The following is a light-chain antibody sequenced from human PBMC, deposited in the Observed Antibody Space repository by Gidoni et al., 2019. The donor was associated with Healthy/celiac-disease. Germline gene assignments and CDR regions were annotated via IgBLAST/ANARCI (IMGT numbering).Light chain of an antibody. J-gene: IGKJ5*01. CDR1: QSSSSY. Sequence: DIQMTQSPSSLSASVGDRVTITCRASQSSSSYLNWYQQKPGKAPKLLIYAASSLQSGVSSSFSSSGSGTDFTLTLSSLQPEGFAAYHCQQGYTTPITFGQGTRLEIK. V-gene: IGKV1-39*01. CDR3: QQGYTTPIT. CDR2: AAS.